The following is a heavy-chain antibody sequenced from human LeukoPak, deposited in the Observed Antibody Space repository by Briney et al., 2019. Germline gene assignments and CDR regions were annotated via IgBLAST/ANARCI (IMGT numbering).Heavy chain of an antibody. CDR3: ASSWFAVGGTETNWFDP. V-gene: IGHV4-34*01. J-gene: IGHJ5*02. CDR2: INHSGST. CDR1: GGSFSGYY. Sequence: SETLSLTCAVYGGSFSGYYWSWIRQPPGKGLEWIGEINHSGSTNYNPSLKSRVTISVDTSKNQFSLKLSSVTAADTALYHRASSWFAVGGTETNWFDPWGQGTLVTVSS. D-gene: IGHD6-19*01.